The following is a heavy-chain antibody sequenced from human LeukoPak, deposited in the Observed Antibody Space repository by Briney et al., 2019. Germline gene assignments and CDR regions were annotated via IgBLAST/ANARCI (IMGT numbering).Heavy chain of an antibody. Sequence: ASVKVSCKASGYTFTGYYMHWVRQAPGQGLEWMGWINPNSGGTNYEQKFQGRVSMTRDTSIRTAYMELSRLRSDDTAVYYCARLSTGVVPAARDYWGQGTLVTVSS. V-gene: IGHV1-2*02. CDR3: ARLSTGVVPAARDY. CDR1: GYTFTGYY. CDR2: INPNSGGT. J-gene: IGHJ4*02. D-gene: IGHD2-2*01.